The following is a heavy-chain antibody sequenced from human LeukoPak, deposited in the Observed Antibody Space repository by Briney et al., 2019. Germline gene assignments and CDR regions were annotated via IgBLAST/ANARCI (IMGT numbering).Heavy chain of an antibody. V-gene: IGHV3-15*01. J-gene: IGHJ6*02. CDR3: TTDLCVRGGSCYSHYYYGMDV. CDR2: IRTKTDGGTT. Sequence: GGSLIPSCAASGFTFSNAWMSWVRQAPGKGLEWVGRIRTKTDGGTTDYAAPVKGRFTISRDDSKNTLYLQMNSLKSEDTAVYYCTTDLCVRGGSCYSHYYYGMDVWGQGTTVTVSS. CDR1: GFTFSNAW. D-gene: IGHD2-15*01.